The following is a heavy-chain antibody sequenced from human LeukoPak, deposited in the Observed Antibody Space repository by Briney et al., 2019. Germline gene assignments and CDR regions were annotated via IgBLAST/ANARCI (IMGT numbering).Heavy chain of an antibody. V-gene: IGHV1-2*06. CDR2: IYPNRGGT. J-gene: IGHJ4*02. Sequence: ASVKVSCTASGYTFTGYYMHWVRQPAGQGLECMGRIYPNRGGTSFAQKFQGRVTMTSDTSISPAYMELSRLRSDDTAVYYCARARTLYYYDSSGYSPLDFWGQGTLVTVSS. CDR3: ARARTLYYYDSSGYSPLDF. CDR1: GYTFTGYY. D-gene: IGHD3-22*01.